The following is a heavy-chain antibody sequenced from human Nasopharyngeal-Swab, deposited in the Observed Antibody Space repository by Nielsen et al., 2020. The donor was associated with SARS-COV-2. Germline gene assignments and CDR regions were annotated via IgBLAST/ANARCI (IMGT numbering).Heavy chain of an antibody. CDR1: GGSVSSGSYY. Sequence: SETLSLTCTVSGGSVSSGSYYWSWIRQPPGKGLEWIGYIYYSGSTNYNPSLKSRVTISVDTSKNQFSLKLSSVTAADTAVYYCARRTMIVVPHAFDIWGQGTMVTVSS. J-gene: IGHJ3*02. CDR3: ARRTMIVVPHAFDI. CDR2: IYYSGST. V-gene: IGHV4-61*01. D-gene: IGHD3-22*01.